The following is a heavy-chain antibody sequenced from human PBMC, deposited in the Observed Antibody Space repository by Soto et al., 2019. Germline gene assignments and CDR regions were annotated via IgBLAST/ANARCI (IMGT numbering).Heavy chain of an antibody. CDR1: GGSISSSSYY. J-gene: IGHJ5*02. CDR3: ASDLRRIAAPLGA. Sequence: SETLSLTCTVSGGSISSSSYYWGWIRQPPGKGLEWIGSIYYSGSTYYNPSLKSRVTISVDTSKNQFSLKLSSVTAADTAVYYCASDLRRIAAPLGAWGQGTLVTVSS. CDR2: IYYSGST. D-gene: IGHD6-13*01. V-gene: IGHV4-39*01.